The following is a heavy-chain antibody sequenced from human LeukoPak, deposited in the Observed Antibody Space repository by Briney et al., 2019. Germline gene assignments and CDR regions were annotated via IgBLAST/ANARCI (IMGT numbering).Heavy chain of an antibody. Sequence: ASVKVSCKASGYTFTGYYMHWVRQAPGQGLEWMGWINPNSGGTNYAQKFQGRVTMTRDTSISTAYMELSRLRSDDTAVYYCARVVTSRYCSTTSCYWKGWFDPWGQGTLVTVSS. D-gene: IGHD2-2*01. V-gene: IGHV1-2*02. CDR2: INPNSGGT. CDR1: GYTFTGYY. J-gene: IGHJ5*02. CDR3: ARVVTSRYCSTTSCYWKGWFDP.